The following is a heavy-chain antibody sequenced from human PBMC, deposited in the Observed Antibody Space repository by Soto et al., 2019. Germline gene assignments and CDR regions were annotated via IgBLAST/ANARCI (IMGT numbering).Heavy chain of an antibody. CDR2: ISGSGGST. D-gene: IGHD6-13*01. CDR3: AKARSSWTDAFDI. J-gene: IGHJ3*02. Sequence: HPGGSLRLSCAASLFTFSSYAMIWVRQAPGKGLEWVSAISGSGGSTYYADSVKGRFTISRDNSKNTLYLQMNSLRAEDTAVYYCAKARSSWTDAFDIWGQGTMVTVSS. CDR1: LFTFSSYA. V-gene: IGHV3-23*01.